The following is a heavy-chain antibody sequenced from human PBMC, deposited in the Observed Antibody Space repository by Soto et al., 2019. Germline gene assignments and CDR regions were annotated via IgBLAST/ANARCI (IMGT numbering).Heavy chain of an antibody. CDR1: GFTFSSYG. Sequence: QVHLVESGGGVVQPGRSLRLSCAASGFTFSSYGMHWVRQAPGKGLEWVAVISYDGSNKYYADSVKGRFTISRDNSKNTLYLQMNSLRAEDTAVYYCAKDSSGWAHWGQGTLVTVSS. D-gene: IGHD6-19*01. V-gene: IGHV3-30*18. CDR2: ISYDGSNK. CDR3: AKDSSGWAH. J-gene: IGHJ4*02.